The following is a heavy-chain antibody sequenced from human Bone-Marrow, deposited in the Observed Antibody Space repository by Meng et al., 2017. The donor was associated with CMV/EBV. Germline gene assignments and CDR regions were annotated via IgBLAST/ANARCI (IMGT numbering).Heavy chain of an antibody. J-gene: IGHJ5*02. CDR2: IYYSGST. Sequence: SETLSLTCTVSGGSISSSSYYWSWIRQPPGKGLEWIGYIYYSGSTNYNPSLKSRVTISVDTSKNQFSLKLSSVTAADTAVYYCASLAAAGTLYNWFDPWGQGTLVTVSS. CDR3: ASLAAAGTLYNWFDP. CDR1: GGSISSSSYY. D-gene: IGHD6-13*01. V-gene: IGHV4-61*01.